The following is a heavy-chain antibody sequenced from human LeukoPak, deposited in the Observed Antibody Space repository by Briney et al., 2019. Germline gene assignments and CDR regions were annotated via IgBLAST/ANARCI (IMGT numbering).Heavy chain of an antibody. CDR1: GFTFSSYA. CDR2: INEDGSEK. V-gene: IGHV3-7*03. CDR3: AREGGGYDLDY. Sequence: PGGSLRLSCAASGFTFSSYAMSWVRQAPGKGLEWVANINEDGSEKNYVDSVKGRFTISRDNAKNSLYLQMNSLRAEDTAVYYCAREGGGYDLDYWGQGTLVTVSS. D-gene: IGHD5-12*01. J-gene: IGHJ4*02.